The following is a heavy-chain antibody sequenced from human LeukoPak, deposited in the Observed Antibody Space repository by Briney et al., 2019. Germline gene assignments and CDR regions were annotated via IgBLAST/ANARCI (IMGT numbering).Heavy chain of an antibody. D-gene: IGHD1-26*01. CDR1: GGSISSTYYF. CDR3: ARDGGIVGTTTWFDP. J-gene: IGHJ5*02. V-gene: IGHV4-39*02. CDR2: IYYSGST. Sequence: PSETLSLTCTVSGGSISSTYYFWGWIRQPPGKGLEWIANIYYSGSTYYNPSLKSRVTMSVDTSKNQFSLALSSVTAADTAVYYCARDGGIVGTTTWFDPWGQGTLVTVSS.